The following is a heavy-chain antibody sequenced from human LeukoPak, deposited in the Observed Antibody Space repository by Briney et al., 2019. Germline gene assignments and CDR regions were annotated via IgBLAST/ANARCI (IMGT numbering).Heavy chain of an antibody. CDR3: ARGGRSTYYYDSSGYYGCDY. J-gene: IGHJ4*02. D-gene: IGHD3-22*01. CDR1: GYTFTSYD. CDR2: MNPNSGNT. Sequence: ASVKVSCKASGYTFTSYDISWVRQATGQGLEWMGWMNPNSGNTGYAQKFQGRVTMTRNTSISTAYMELSSLRSEDTAVYYCARGGRSTYYYDSSGYYGCDYWGQGTLVTVSS. V-gene: IGHV1-8*01.